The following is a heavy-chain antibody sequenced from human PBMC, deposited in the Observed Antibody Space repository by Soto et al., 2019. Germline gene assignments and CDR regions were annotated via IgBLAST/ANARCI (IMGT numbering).Heavy chain of an antibody. V-gene: IGHV4-39*01. CDR1: GGSISSSSYF. J-gene: IGHJ6*02. CDR2: IYYSGST. CDR3: ARGKGPRVGATSYYYYYGMDV. D-gene: IGHD1-26*01. Sequence: PSETLSLTCSVSGGSISSSSYFWGWIRQPPGKGLEWIGSIYYSGSTYYNPSLKSRVTVSVDTSKNQFSLKLSSVTAADTAVYYCARGKGPRVGATSYYYYYGMDVWGQGTTVTVSS.